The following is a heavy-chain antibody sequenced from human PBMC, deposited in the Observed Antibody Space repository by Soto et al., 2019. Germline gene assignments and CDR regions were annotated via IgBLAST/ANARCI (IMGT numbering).Heavy chain of an antibody. J-gene: IGHJ4*02. CDR2: IYYSGST. V-gene: IGHV4-59*01. Sequence: PSETLSLTCTVSGGSMNRYYWNWVRQPPGKGLEWIGYIYYSGSTNFNPSLKSRVTISVGTSKNQFSLELTSVTAADTAVYYCARSAYGGSVDYWGQGTLVTVSS. CDR3: ARSAYGGSVDY. D-gene: IGHD5-12*01. CDR1: GGSMNRYY.